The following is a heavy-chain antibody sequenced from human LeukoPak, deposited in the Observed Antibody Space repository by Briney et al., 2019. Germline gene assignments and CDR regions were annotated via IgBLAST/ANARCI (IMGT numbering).Heavy chain of an antibody. V-gene: IGHV4-34*01. J-gene: IGHJ4*02. D-gene: IGHD6-19*01. CDR2: INHSGTT. CDR3: ARSRGIAVAGTVDY. CDR1: DGSFSRYY. Sequence: KPSETLSLTCAVYDGSFSRYYWSWIRQPPGKGLEWIGEINHSGTTNYNPSLKSRVTISVDTSKNQFSLKLSSVTAADTAVYYCARSRGIAVAGTVDYWGQGTLVTVSS.